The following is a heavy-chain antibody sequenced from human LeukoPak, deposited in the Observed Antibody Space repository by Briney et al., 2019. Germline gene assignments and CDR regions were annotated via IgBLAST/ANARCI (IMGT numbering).Heavy chain of an antibody. J-gene: IGHJ5*02. V-gene: IGHV4-34*01. CDR3: AGGPGDRSWFDP. CDR1: GGPFSGYY. CDR2: INHSGST. D-gene: IGHD7-27*01. Sequence: SETLSLTCAVYGGPFSGYYWSWIRQPPGKGLEWIGEINHSGSTNYNPSLKSRVTISVDTSKNQFSLKLSSVTAADTAVYYCAGGPGDRSWFDPWGQGTLVTVSS.